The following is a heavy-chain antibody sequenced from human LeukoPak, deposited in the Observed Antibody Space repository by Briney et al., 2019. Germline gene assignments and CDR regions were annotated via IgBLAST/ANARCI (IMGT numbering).Heavy chain of an antibody. D-gene: IGHD1-26*01. CDR1: GFTFSDFH. CDR2: ISGSGYAI. V-gene: IGHV3-11*01. Sequence: RGSLRLSCTASGFTFSDFHMSWIRQAPGKGLEWVSHISGSGYAIHHPGSVKGRFTISRDNAKNSLYLQMNSLRVEDSAVYYCARLSGTYSRGGDHWGQGTLVTVSS. CDR3: ARLSGTYSRGGDH. J-gene: IGHJ4*02.